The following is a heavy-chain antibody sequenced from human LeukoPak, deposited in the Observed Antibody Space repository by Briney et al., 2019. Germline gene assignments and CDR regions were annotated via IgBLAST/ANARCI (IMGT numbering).Heavy chain of an antibody. J-gene: IGHJ5*01. CDR3: ARQSAGDSGWFDS. CDR1: GGPFSGYF. CDR2: VNHSGDT. Sequence: PSETLSLTCAVYGGPFSGYFWTWIRQPPGKGLEWIWEVNHSGDTNYNPSLKSRVTISLDTSKNQFSLKLTSVTAADTAVYFCARQSAGDSGWFDSWGQGTLVTVSS. D-gene: IGHD2-21*01. V-gene: IGHV4-34*01.